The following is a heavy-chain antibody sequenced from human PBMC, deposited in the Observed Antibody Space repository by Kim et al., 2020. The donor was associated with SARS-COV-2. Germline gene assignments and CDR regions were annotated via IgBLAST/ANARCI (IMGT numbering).Heavy chain of an antibody. D-gene: IGHD3-10*01. CDR1: GFTFSSYW. V-gene: IGHV3-7*01. Sequence: GGSLRLSCAASGFTFSSYWMSWVRQAPGKGLEWVANIKQDGSEKYYVDSVKGRFTISRDNAKNSLYLQMNSLRAEDTAVYYCARVPPPMVRGVIMYYFDSWGQGTLVTVSS. CDR3: ARVPPPMVRGVIMYYFDS. J-gene: IGHJ4*02. CDR2: IKQDGSEK.